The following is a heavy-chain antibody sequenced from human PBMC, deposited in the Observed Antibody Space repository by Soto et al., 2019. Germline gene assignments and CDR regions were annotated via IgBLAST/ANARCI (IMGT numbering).Heavy chain of an antibody. CDR2: IIPILGIA. Sequence: QVQLVQSGAEVKKPGSSVKVSCKASGGTFSSYTISWVRQAPGQGLEWMGRIIPILGIANYAQKFQGRVTITADKSTSTAYMELSSLRSEDTAVYYCAREGGKEYISSSPFFDYWGQGTLVTVSS. V-gene: IGHV1-69*08. J-gene: IGHJ4*02. D-gene: IGHD6-6*01. CDR1: GGTFSSYT. CDR3: AREGGKEYISSSPFFDY.